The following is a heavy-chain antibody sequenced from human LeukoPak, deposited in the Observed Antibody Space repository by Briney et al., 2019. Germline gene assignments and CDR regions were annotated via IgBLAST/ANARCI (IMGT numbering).Heavy chain of an antibody. D-gene: IGHD6-13*01. CDR3: ASNSSSRGSVY. J-gene: IGHJ4*02. CDR2: IYYSGST. V-gene: IGHV4-59*01. CDR1: GVSISSYY. Sequence: SETLSLTCTVAGVSISSYYWSWIRQPPGKGLEWIGYIYYSGSTNYNPSLKSRVTISVDTSKNQFSLKLSSVTAADTAVYYCASNSSSRGSVYWGQGTLVTVSS.